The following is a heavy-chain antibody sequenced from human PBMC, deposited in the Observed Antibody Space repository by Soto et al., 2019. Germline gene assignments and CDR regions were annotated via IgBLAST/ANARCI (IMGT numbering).Heavy chain of an antibody. CDR2: INPSGGST. D-gene: IGHD4-17*01. CDR3: ARGRATVTTDY. CDR1: GYTFTSYY. J-gene: IGHJ4*02. V-gene: IGHV1-46*01. Sequence: QVQLVQSGAEVKKPGASVKVSCKASGYTFTSYYMHWVRQAPGQGLEWMGIINPSGGSTSYAQKFQGRVTMTRDTSTSTVYMELSRLRAEDTAVYYCARGRATVTTDYWGQGTLVTVSS.